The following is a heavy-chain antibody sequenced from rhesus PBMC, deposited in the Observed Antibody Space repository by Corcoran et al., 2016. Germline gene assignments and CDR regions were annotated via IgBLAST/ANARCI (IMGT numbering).Heavy chain of an antibody. CDR2: INPSNGNT. Sequence: VQLVQSGAEVKTPGASVKLSCKASGYAFTSYSINWVSPAPGQGLEWMGWINPSNGNTGYAQKFQGRVTMTRDTATSTAYMELSSLRSEDTAVYYCTRSRVVVSATPDYWGQGVLVTVSS. D-gene: IGHD2-39*02. CDR3: TRSRVVVSATPDY. V-gene: IGHV1S9*01. J-gene: IGHJ4*01. CDR1: GYAFTSYS.